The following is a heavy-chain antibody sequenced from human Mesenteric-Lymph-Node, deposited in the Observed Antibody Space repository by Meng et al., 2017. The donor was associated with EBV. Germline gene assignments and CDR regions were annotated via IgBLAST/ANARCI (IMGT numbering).Heavy chain of an antibody. CDR3: AKVRVRGVHYLDV. D-gene: IGHD3-10*01. CDR2: ISYDGSDR. Sequence: QVQVVESGGGVVQPGRSLRLSCAASGFMFYTYAMHWVRQAPGKGLEWVALISYDGSDRQYVDSVKGRFSISRDNSKNTLYLEMNSLRTEDTAVYYCAKVRVRGVHYLDVWGQGTLVTVSS. V-gene: IGHV3-30*18. J-gene: IGHJ4*02. CDR1: GFMFYTYA.